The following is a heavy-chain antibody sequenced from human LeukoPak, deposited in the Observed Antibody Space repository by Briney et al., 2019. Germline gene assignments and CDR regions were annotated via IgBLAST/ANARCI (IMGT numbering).Heavy chain of an antibody. Sequence: PSETLSLTCTVSGGSISSYYWSWIRQPPGKGLEWIGYIYYSGSTNYNPSLKSRVTISVDTSKIQFSLKLSSVTAADTAVYYCARGSYSSSTYYYYYGMDVWGQGTTVTVSS. D-gene: IGHD6-6*01. V-gene: IGHV4-59*01. CDR1: GGSISSYY. CDR2: IYYSGST. J-gene: IGHJ6*02. CDR3: ARGSYSSSTYYYYYGMDV.